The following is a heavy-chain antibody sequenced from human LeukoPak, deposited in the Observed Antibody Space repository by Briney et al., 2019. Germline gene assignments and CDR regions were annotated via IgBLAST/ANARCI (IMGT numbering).Heavy chain of an antibody. CDR2: ISYSGST. Sequence: SETLSLTCIVSGGSMNYYYWSWIRQPPGKGLEWMGYISYSGSTNYNPSLKSRVTISVDTSKNQFSLKLSSVTAADTAVHYCARAGPVPTSDGGPVADYWGQGTLVTVSS. D-gene: IGHD4-17*01. CDR3: ARAGPVPTSDGGPVADY. J-gene: IGHJ4*02. V-gene: IGHV4-59*01. CDR1: GGSMNYYY.